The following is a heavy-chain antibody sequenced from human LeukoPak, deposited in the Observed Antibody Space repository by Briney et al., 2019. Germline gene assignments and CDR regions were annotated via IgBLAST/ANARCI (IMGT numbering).Heavy chain of an antibody. V-gene: IGHV3-53*01. D-gene: IGHD6-19*01. J-gene: IGHJ4*02. CDR2: IYNGDNT. CDR1: GFTVSSNY. CDR3: ARAEHWLAFDY. Sequence: GGSLRLSCAASGFTVSSNYMSWVRQAPGKGLEWVSVIYNGDNTNYADSVKGRFTISRDNSKNTLYLQVNSLRVEDTAVYYCARAEHWLAFDYWGQGILVMVSS.